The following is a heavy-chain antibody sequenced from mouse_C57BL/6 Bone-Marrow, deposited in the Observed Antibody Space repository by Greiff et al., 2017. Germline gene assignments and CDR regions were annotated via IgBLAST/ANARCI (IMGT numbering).Heavy chain of an antibody. Sequence: QVQLQQSGAELVRPGASVKLSCKASGYTFTDYYINWVKQRPGQGLEWIARIYPGSGNTYYNEKFKGKATLTAEKSSSTAYMQLSSLTSEDSAVYFCARSSYYVGAMDYWGQGTSVTVSA. CDR2: IYPGSGNT. J-gene: IGHJ4*01. CDR1: GYTFTDYY. V-gene: IGHV1-76*01. CDR3: ARSSYYVGAMDY. D-gene: IGHD2-10*01.